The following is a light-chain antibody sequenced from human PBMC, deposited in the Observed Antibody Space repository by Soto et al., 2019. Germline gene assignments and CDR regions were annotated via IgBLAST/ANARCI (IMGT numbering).Light chain of an antibody. V-gene: IGKV1-5*03. CDR2: KAS. CDR1: QSISSW. Sequence: DIQMTQSPSTLSASVGYRVTITCRASQSISSWLDWYQQKPGKAPKLLIYKASSLESGVPSRFSGSGSGTEFTLTISSMQPDDFATYYCQQYNSYPYTFGQGTKLEIK. CDR3: QQYNSYPYT. J-gene: IGKJ2*01.